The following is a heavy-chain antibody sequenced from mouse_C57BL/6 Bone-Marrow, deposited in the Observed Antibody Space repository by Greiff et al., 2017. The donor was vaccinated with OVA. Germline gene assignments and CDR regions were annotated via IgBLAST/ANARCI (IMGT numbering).Heavy chain of an antibody. CDR3: AREDNDYDDPFDY. Sequence: QVQLKESGPELVKPGASVKISCKASGYAFSSSWMNWVKQRPGKGLEWIGRIYPGDGDTNYNGKFKGKATLTADKSSSTAYMQLSSLTSEDSAVYFCAREDNDYDDPFDYWGQGTTLTVSS. D-gene: IGHD2-4*01. J-gene: IGHJ2*01. CDR2: IYPGDGDT. V-gene: IGHV1-82*01. CDR1: GYAFSSSW.